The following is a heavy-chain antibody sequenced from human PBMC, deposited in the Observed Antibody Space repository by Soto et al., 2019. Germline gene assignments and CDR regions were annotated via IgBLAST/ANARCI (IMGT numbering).Heavy chain of an antibody. J-gene: IGHJ4*02. V-gene: IGHV3-15*01. CDR3: TTGPYCDILTGYSPGDY. CDR2: IKSKTDGGTT. Sequence: GGSLRLSCAASGFTFSNAWMSWVRQAPGKGLEWVGRIKSKTDGGTTDYAAPVKGRFTISRDDSKNTLYLQMNSLKTEDTAVYYCTTGPYCDILTGYSPGDYWGQGTLVTVSS. D-gene: IGHD3-9*01. CDR1: GFTFSNAW.